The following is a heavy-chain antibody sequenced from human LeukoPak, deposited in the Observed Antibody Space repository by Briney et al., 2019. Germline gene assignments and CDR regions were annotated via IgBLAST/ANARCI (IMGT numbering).Heavy chain of an antibody. Sequence: SETLSLTCSVSGVSITSGSYYWGWIRQSAGKGLEWIVRVHSSGDIYHNAAFRSRAAVSRDASKTQFSLQLNSVTAADTAVYYCARGASPKDAVFFDYWGQGALITVSS. D-gene: IGHD3-16*01. CDR2: VHSSGDI. CDR1: GVSITSGSYY. CDR3: ARGASPKDAVFFDY. J-gene: IGHJ4*02. V-gene: IGHV4-61*02.